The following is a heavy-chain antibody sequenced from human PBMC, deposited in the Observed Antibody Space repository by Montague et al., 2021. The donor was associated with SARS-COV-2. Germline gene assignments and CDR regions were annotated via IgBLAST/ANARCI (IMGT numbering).Heavy chain of an antibody. V-gene: IGHV4-39*01. CDR2: VDYSGNT. D-gene: IGHD5-18*01. Sequence: SETLSLTCTVTGGPISGSSDYWGWIRQSPEKELEWIASVDYSGNTYYSPSLKSRLTISVDTSKNQFSLKLNSVTAADTALYYCARREYSYGWGDWGQGTLVTVSS. CDR3: ARREYSYGWGD. J-gene: IGHJ4*02. CDR1: GGPISGSSDY.